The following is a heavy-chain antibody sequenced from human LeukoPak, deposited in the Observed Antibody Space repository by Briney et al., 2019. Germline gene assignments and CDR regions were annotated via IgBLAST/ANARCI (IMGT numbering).Heavy chain of an antibody. J-gene: IGHJ5*01. CDR1: GFSFSSYA. CDR3: AKTSTITNFPWENWFDS. V-gene: IGHV3-23*01. Sequence: GGSLRLSCATSGFSFSSYAMSWVRQAPGKGLEGVSAIAGSSVAAGRSSTYYADSVTGRFTISRDNSKNTLYLQMNSLRADGTAVYYCAKTSTITNFPWENWFDSWGQGTLVTVSS. D-gene: IGHD3-3*01. CDR2: IAGSSVAAGRSST.